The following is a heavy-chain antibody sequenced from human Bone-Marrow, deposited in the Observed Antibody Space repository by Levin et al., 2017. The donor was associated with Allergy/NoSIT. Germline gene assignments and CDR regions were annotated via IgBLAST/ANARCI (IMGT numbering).Heavy chain of an antibody. Sequence: SVKVSCKASGATFSSYTLIWVRQAPGQGLEWMGGIIPFSGTTDYAQKFQGRVTLTADADTSTAYMELSSLTSEDTAFYYCARGGDGKSYGDYWGQGTLVTVSS. J-gene: IGHJ4*02. CDR2: IIPFSGTT. V-gene: IGHV1-69*13. CDR1: GATFSSYT. D-gene: IGHD3-16*01. CDR3: ARGGDGKSYGDY.